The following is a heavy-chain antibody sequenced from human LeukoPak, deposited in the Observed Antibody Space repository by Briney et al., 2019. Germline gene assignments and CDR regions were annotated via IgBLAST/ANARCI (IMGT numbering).Heavy chain of an antibody. V-gene: IGHV3-23*01. CDR2: ISDSGGTT. Sequence: PGGSLRLSCAAPGFTFSTYAMSWVRQAPGKGLEWVSTISDSGGTTYYADSVKGRFTISRDNSKNSLYLQMNSLRAEDMALYYCAKDIGAYYYDSSGYYFDYWGQGTLVTVSS. D-gene: IGHD3-22*01. J-gene: IGHJ4*02. CDR1: GFTFSTYA. CDR3: AKDIGAYYYDSSGYYFDY.